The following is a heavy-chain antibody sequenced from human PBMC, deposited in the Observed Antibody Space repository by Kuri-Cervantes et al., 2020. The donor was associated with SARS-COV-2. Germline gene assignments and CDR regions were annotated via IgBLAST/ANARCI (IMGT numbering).Heavy chain of an antibody. CDR3: ARSPVGGNSVDHFDY. Sequence: ASVKVSCKASGGTFSSYAISWVRQAPGQGLEWMGWISAYNGNTNYAQKLQGRVTMTTDTSTSTAYMELRSLRSEDTAVYYCARSPVGGNSVDHFDYWGQGTLVTAPQ. CDR2: ISAYNGNT. D-gene: IGHD4-23*01. CDR1: GGTFSSYA. V-gene: IGHV1-18*01. J-gene: IGHJ4*02.